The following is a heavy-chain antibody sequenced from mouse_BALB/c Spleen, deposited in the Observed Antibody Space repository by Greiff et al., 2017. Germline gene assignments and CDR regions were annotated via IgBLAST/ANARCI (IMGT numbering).Heavy chain of an antibody. J-gene: IGHJ3*01. V-gene: IGHV5-4*02. CDR2: ISDGGSYT. Sequence: EVKLVESGGGLVKPGGSLKLSCAASGFTFSDYYMYWVRQTPEKRLEWVATISDGGSYTYYPDSVKGRFTISRDNAKNNLYLQMSSLKSEDTAMYYCARDYEGAYWGQGTLVTVSA. CDR1: GFTFSDYY. D-gene: IGHD2-3*01. CDR3: ARDYEGAY.